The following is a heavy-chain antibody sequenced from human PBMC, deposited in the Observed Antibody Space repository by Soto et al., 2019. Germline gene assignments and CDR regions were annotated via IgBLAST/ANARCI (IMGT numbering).Heavy chain of an antibody. D-gene: IGHD2-21*02. V-gene: IGHV2-5*02. Sequence: QITLKESGPTLVKPTQTLTLTCTFSGFSLSTGGVGVGWIRQPPGEALEWLALIYWDDDKRYSPSLESRLTITKDTSKNQVVLTMTNMDPVDTATYYCAHSRCGGDCLQSYSSHYYYGMDVWGQGTTVTVSS. J-gene: IGHJ6*02. CDR3: AHSRCGGDCLQSYSSHYYYGMDV. CDR2: IYWDDDK. CDR1: GFSLSTGGVG.